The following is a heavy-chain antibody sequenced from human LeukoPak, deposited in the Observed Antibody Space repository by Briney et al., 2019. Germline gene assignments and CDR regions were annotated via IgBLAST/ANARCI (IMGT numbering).Heavy chain of an antibody. CDR1: GDSIATSTYY. Sequence: SETLSLTCSVSGDSIATSTYYWGWIRQPPGKGLEWISSIYYGGTTNYNPSLKSRVTMSVDTSKNQFSLKLSSVTAADTAVYYCARGTSYWRGYFDYWGQGTLVTVSS. CDR2: IYYGGTT. CDR3: ARGTSYWRGYFDY. V-gene: IGHV4-39*07. J-gene: IGHJ4*02. D-gene: IGHD1-26*01.